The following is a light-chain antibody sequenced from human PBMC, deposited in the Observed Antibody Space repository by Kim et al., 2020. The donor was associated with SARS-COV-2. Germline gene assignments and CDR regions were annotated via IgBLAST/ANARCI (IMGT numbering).Light chain of an antibody. V-gene: IGKV3-11*01. CDR3: QQRGNWPPALT. Sequence: PGESATLSCSASHNIGINLALYQQTPGQPPRLLLYDAAMRAAGIPDRFSGSGSGTDFTLNIGNLAPEDFAICYCQQRGNWPPALTFGGGTKVDIK. J-gene: IGKJ4*01. CDR2: DAA. CDR1: HNIGIN.